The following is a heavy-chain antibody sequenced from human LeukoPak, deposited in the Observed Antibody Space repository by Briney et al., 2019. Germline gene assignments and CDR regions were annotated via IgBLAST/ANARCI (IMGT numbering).Heavy chain of an antibody. CDR1: GYTFTGYY. J-gene: IGHJ4*02. Sequence: ASVKVSCKASGYTFTGYYIHWVRQAPGQGLEWMGWINPGSGGTNYAQKLQGRVTMTRDTSISTAYMEMSRLRSDDTAVYYCARNWNAPYFDYWGQGTLVTVSS. V-gene: IGHV1-2*02. CDR2: INPGSGGT. D-gene: IGHD1-1*01. CDR3: ARNWNAPYFDY.